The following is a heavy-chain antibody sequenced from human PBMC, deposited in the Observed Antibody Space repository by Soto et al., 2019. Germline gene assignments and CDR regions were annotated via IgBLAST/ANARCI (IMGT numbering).Heavy chain of an antibody. J-gene: IGHJ6*01. V-gene: IGHV1-18*01. D-gene: IGHD2-2*01. CDR2: SSPYNGHT. Sequence: QVQLVQSAGEVKKPGASVKVSCKASGYSFTSYGISWVRRAPGQGLEWMGWSSPYNGHTQFVERFQGRVTMTTDTSTKTAYMELRNLRSDDPAHYYCARDLTIVPAPHPRLENYGMDVWGPGPTVIVAS. CDR1: GYSFTSYG. CDR3: ARDLTIVPAPHPRLENYGMDV.